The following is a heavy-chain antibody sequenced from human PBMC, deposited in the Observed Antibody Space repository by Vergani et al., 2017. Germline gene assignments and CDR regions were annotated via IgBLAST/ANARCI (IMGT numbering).Heavy chain of an antibody. CDR3: ARGSGISDY. D-gene: IGHD3-10*01. CDR1: GFTFSSYA. Sequence: EVQLLESGGGLVQPGGSLRLSCAASGFTFSSYAMSWVRQAPGKGLEWVSVIYSGGSSTYYADSVKGRFTISRDNAKNSLYLQMNSLRAEDTAVYYCARGSGISDYWGQGTLVTVSS. V-gene: IGHV3-23*03. J-gene: IGHJ4*02. CDR2: IYSGGSST.